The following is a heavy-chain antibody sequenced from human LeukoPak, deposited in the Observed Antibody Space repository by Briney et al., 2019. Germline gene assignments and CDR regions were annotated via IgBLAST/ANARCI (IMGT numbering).Heavy chain of an antibody. J-gene: IGHJ4*02. Sequence: GASVKVSCKASGYTFTGYYMHWVRQAPGQGLEWMGWINPNSGGTNYAQKFQGRVTMTRDTSISTAYMELSRLRSDDTAVYYCARGYCSSTSCYTWDFDYWGQGTLVTVSS. D-gene: IGHD2-2*02. CDR1: GYTFTGYY. V-gene: IGHV1-2*02. CDR2: INPNSGGT. CDR3: ARGYCSSTSCYTWDFDY.